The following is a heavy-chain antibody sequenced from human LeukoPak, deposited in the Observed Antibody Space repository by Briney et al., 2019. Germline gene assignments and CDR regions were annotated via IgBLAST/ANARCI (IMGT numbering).Heavy chain of an antibody. J-gene: IGHJ6*02. CDR2: LSAYNGNT. V-gene: IGHV1-18*01. Sequence: GASVKVSCKASGYTFTSYGISWVRQAPGQGLEWMGWLSAYNGNTNYAQKLQGRVTMTTDTSTSTAYMELRSLRSDDTAVYYCARDPPRIVVVVAATNYYGMDVWGQGTTVTVSS. CDR3: ARDPPRIVVVVAATNYYGMDV. CDR1: GYTFTSYG. D-gene: IGHD2-15*01.